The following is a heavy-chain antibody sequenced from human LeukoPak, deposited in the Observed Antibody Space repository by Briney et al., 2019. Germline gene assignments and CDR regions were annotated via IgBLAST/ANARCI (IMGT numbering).Heavy chain of an antibody. D-gene: IGHD6-13*01. CDR2: ISWSSGSI. Sequence: PGGSLRLSCAASGFTFDDYAMDWVRQAPGKGLEWVSGISWSSGSIGYADSVKGRFTISRDNAKNSLYLQMNSLRVEDTALYYCAKMSSSWRDAFDIWGQGTMVIVSS. V-gene: IGHV3-9*01. CDR3: AKMSSSWRDAFDI. CDR1: GFTFDDYA. J-gene: IGHJ3*02.